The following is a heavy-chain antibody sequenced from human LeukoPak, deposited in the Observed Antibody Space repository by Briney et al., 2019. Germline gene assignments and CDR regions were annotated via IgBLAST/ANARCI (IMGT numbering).Heavy chain of an antibody. CDR1: GFTFSSYS. V-gene: IGHV3-21*01. CDR2: ISSSSSSI. CDR3: ARGVPQYSGSYNY. Sequence: TAGGSLRLSCAASGFTFSSYSMNWVRQAPGKGLEWVSSISSSSSSIYYADSVKGRFTISRDNAKNSLYLQMNSLRAEDTAVYYCARGVPQYSGSYNYWGQGTLVTVSS. D-gene: IGHD1-26*01. J-gene: IGHJ4*02.